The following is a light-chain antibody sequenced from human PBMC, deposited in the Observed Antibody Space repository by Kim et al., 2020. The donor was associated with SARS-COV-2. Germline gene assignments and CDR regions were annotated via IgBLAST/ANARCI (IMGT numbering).Light chain of an antibody. Sequence: SPSVGDRFTLACRASQSISTFLNWYQQTPGKAPRLLIYDASSLQTGVPSRFSGSGSGTDFTLTISSLRREDFATYYCQQSHSFPRTFGQGTKLEI. CDR3: QQSHSFPRT. J-gene: IGKJ2*02. V-gene: IGKV1-39*01. CDR2: DAS. CDR1: QSISTF.